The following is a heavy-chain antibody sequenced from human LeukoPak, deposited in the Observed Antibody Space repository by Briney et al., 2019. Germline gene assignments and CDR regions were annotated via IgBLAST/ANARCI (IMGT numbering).Heavy chain of an antibody. CDR3: ASIVVVVAARFDP. CDR1: GFTFSSYV. D-gene: IGHD2-15*01. CDR2: ISGSGGST. Sequence: PGGSLRLSCAASGFTFSSYVMSWVRQAPGKGLEWVSAISGSGGSTYYADSVKGRFTITRDNSKNTLYLQMNSLRAEDTAVYYCASIVVVVAARFDPWGQGTLVTVSS. V-gene: IGHV3-23*01. J-gene: IGHJ5*02.